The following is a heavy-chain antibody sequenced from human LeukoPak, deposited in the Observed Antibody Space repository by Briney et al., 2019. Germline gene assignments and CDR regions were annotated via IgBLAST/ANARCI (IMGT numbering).Heavy chain of an antibody. CDR1: GYTFSSYD. D-gene: IGHD2/OR15-2a*01. J-gene: IGHJ4*02. Sequence: ASVKVSCKASGYTFSSYDINWVRQATGQGLEWMGRINPGSGNTDYAQKFQGRVTMTKDTSINTVYMELSSLRFEDAAVYYCARNMALDYRGQGSLVTVSS. V-gene: IGHV1-8*01. CDR3: ARNMALDY. CDR2: INPGSGNT.